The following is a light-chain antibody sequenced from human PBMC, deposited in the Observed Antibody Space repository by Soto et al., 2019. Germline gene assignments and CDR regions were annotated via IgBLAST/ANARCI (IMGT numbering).Light chain of an antibody. CDR1: QSVSRF. V-gene: IGKV1-39*01. Sequence: DIVLTQSPSALSSSVGDSVTISCRASQSVSRFLNWYQQNPGKPPKLLIYVASSLHSGVPSRFSGSGSGTDFALTISSLQPEDVGTYYCQQRYSSPFTFGHGSKVEIK. J-gene: IGKJ3*01. CDR2: VAS. CDR3: QQRYSSPFT.